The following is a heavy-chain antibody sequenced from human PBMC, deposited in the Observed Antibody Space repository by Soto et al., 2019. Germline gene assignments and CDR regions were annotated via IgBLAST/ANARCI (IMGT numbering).Heavy chain of an antibody. Sequence: QVQLVQSGAEVKKPGSLVKVSCKASGGTFSSYAISWVRQAPGQGLEWMGGIIPIFGTANYAQKFQGRVTITADESTSTAYMELSSLRSEDTAVYYCARDRGTMIVVVIRSYYYYGMDVWGQGTTVTVSS. V-gene: IGHV1-69*01. D-gene: IGHD3-22*01. CDR2: IIPIFGTA. CDR1: GGTFSSYA. J-gene: IGHJ6*02. CDR3: ARDRGTMIVVVIRSYYYYGMDV.